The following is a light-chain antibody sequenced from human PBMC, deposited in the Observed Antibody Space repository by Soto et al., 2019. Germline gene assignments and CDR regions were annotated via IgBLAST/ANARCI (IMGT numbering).Light chain of an antibody. CDR1: SSDVGGYDY. CDR3: SSYAGGNNVI. J-gene: IGLJ2*01. Sequence: QSALTQPPSASGSPGQSVTISCSGTSSDVGGYDYVSWYQQHPGKAPRVIIYEVTQRPSGVPDRFSGSKSGNTASLTVSGLQSEDEADYYCSSYAGGNNVIFGGGT. V-gene: IGLV2-8*01. CDR2: EVT.